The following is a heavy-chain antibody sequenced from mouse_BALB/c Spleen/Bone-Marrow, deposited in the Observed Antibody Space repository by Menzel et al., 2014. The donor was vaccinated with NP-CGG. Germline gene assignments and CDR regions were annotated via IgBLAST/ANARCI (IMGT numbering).Heavy chain of an antibody. CDR1: GLTFTDYY. Sequence: EVKVEESGGGLVQPGSSLRLSCATSGLTFTDYYMNRVRQPPGKALEWLGFIRNKANGYTTEFSASVKGRFTISRDNSQSILYLQMNTLRAEDSATYYCARYDGYSDNAMDYWGQGTSVTVSS. CDR2: IRNKANGYTT. CDR3: ARYDGYSDNAMDY. J-gene: IGHJ4*01. V-gene: IGHV7-3*02. D-gene: IGHD2-3*01.